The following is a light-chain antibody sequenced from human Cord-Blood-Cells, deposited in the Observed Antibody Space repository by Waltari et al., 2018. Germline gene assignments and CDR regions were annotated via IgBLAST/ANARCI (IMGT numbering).Light chain of an antibody. CDR2: AAA. CDR1: QGISNY. J-gene: IGKJ1*01. CDR3: QKYNSAPRT. Sequence: DIQMTQSPSSLSASVGDRVNITCRASQGISNYLAWYQQKPGKVPKLLIYAAATLQSGVPARFTGSGSGTAFTLTISSLQPEDVATYYCQKYNSAPRTFGQGTKVEIK. V-gene: IGKV1-27*01.